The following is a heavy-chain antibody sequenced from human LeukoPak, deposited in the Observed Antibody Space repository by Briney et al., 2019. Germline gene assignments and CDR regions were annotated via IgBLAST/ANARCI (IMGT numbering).Heavy chain of an antibody. J-gene: IGHJ4*02. Sequence: PGGSLRLSCGASGFIVSSNFMAWVRQSPAKGLEWVSIMYYTGTTHYADSVKGRFSISRDNSKNTLYLQMNSLRAEDTAVYYCAKDFGGAGSYHCPFDYWGQGTLVTVSS. V-gene: IGHV3-53*01. D-gene: IGHD3-10*01. CDR3: AKDFGGAGSYHCPFDY. CDR2: MYYTGTT. CDR1: GFIVSSNF.